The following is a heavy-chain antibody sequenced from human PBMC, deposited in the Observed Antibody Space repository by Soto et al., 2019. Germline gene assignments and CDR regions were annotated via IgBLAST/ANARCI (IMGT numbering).Heavy chain of an antibody. CDR2: ISGSGGST. J-gene: IGHJ3*02. V-gene: IGHV3-23*01. D-gene: IGHD3-10*01. CDR1: GFTFSSYA. CDR3: AKERLLWFGELFSTDAFDI. Sequence: GGSLRLSCAASGFTFSSYAMSWVRQAPGKGLEWVSAISGSGGSTYYADSVKGRFTISRDNSKNTLYLQMNSLRAEDTAVYYCAKERLLWFGELFSTDAFDIWGQRTMVTVSS.